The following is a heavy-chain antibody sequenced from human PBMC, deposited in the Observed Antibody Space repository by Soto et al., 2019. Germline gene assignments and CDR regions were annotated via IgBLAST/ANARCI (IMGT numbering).Heavy chain of an antibody. Sequence: GGSLRLSCGASGFSFSNAWVNWVRQAPGKGLEWVSYISSSSSTIYYADSVKGRFTISRDNAKNSLYLQMNSLRAEDTAVYYCARDLGSSWYPEYFQHWGQGTLVTVSS. CDR1: GFSFSNAW. V-gene: IGHV3-48*01. CDR2: ISSSSSTI. D-gene: IGHD6-13*01. CDR3: ARDLGSSWYPEYFQH. J-gene: IGHJ1*01.